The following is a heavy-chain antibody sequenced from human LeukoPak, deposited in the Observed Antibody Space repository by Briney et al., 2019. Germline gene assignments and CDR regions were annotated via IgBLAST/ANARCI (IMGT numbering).Heavy chain of an antibody. D-gene: IGHD1-26*01. V-gene: IGHV3-30-3*01. CDR2: ISYDGSNK. CDR1: GFTVSSNY. Sequence: GGSLRLSCAASGFTVSSNYMSWVRQAPGKGLEWVAVISYDGSNKYYADSVKGRFTISRDNSKNTLYLQMNSLRAEDTAVYYCARASHQWELRLYGMDVWGQGTTVTVSS. J-gene: IGHJ6*02. CDR3: ARASHQWELRLYGMDV.